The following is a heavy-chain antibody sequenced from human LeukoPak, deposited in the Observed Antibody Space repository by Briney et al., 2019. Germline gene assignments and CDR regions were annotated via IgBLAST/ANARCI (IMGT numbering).Heavy chain of an antibody. CDR3: ASLAYCGGDCYFGWFDP. D-gene: IGHD2-21*02. V-gene: IGHV4-4*07. CDR1: RASISPYY. Sequence: WETLSLTCTVSRASISPYYWTWIRQPAGKGLEWIGHAHTSGSTNYNPSLKSRVTMSIDTSTNQFSLKLSSVTAADTAVYYCASLAYCGGDCYFGWFDPWGQGTLVTVSS. J-gene: IGHJ5*02. CDR2: AHTSGST.